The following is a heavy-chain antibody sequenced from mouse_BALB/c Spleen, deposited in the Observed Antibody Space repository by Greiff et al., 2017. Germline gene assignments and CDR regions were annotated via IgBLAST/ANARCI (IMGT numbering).Heavy chain of an antibody. CDR3: ARSNYYGSSYYAMDY. CDR1: GYSITSDYA. CDR2: ISYSGST. J-gene: IGHJ4*01. V-gene: IGHV3-2*02. D-gene: IGHD1-1*01. Sequence: DVQLQESGPGLVKPSQSLSLTCTVTGYSITSDYAWNWIRQFPGNKLEWMGYISYSGSTSYNPSLKSRISITRDTSKNQFFLQLNSVTTEDTATYYCARSNYYGSSYYAMDYWGQGTSVTVSS.